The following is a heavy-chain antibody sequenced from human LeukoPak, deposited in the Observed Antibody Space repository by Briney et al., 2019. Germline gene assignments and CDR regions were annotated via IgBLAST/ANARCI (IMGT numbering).Heavy chain of an antibody. CDR3: ARDRRCSGYDPGLYLDV. J-gene: IGHJ2*01. V-gene: IGHV4-4*07. CDR2: IYTSGRT. CDR1: DGSVNGYF. Sequence: SETLSLTCSVSDGSVNGYFWSWIRQPAGKGLEWIGRIYTSGRTNYNPSLKSRVSMSVDTSKNQFSLKMSSVTAADTAVYYCARDRRCSGYDPGLYLDVWGRGTLVIVSS. D-gene: IGHD5-12*01.